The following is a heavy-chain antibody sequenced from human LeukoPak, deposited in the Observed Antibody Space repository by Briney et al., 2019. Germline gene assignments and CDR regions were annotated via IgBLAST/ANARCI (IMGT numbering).Heavy chain of an antibody. CDR3: AKATYDSSGYAYFDY. Sequence: GRSLRLSCAASGFTFSSYAMSWVRQAPGKGLEWVSAISGSGSSTYYADSVKGRFTISSDDFKDTLYLQMNSLRAEDTAVYYCAKATYDSSGYAYFDYWGQGTLVTVSS. CDR1: GFTFSSYA. V-gene: IGHV3-23*01. CDR2: ISGSGSST. D-gene: IGHD3-22*01. J-gene: IGHJ4*02.